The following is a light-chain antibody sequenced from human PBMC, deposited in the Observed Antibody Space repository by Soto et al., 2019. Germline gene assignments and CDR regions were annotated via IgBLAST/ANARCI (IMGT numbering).Light chain of an antibody. J-gene: IGLJ2*01. CDR1: SSNIGSNY. Sequence: QAVVTQPPSASGTPGQRVTISCSGSSSNIGSNYVYWYQQLPGTAPTLLLYSNNQRPSGVPDRFSGSKSGTSASLAISGLRSEDEADDYCAAWDDSMSGVVFGGGTKLTVL. CDR3: AAWDDSMSGVV. CDR2: SNN. V-gene: IGLV1-47*02.